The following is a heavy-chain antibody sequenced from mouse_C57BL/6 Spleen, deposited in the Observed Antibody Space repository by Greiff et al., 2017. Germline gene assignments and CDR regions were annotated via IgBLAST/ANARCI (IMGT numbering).Heavy chain of an antibody. CDR2: IYPRSGNT. D-gene: IGHD2-1*01. CDR3: ASREYGNYYYFDY. Sequence: QVQLQQSGAELARPGASVKLSCKASGYTFTSYGISWVKQRTGQGLEWIGEIYPRSGNTYYNEKFKGKATLTADKSSSTAYMELRSLTSEDSAVYFCASREYGNYYYFDYWGQGTTLTVSS. CDR1: GYTFTSYG. V-gene: IGHV1-81*01. J-gene: IGHJ2*01.